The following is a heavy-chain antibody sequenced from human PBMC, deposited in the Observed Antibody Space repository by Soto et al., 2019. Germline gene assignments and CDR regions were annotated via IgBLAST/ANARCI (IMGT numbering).Heavy chain of an antibody. V-gene: IGHV3-48*01. CDR1: RYTVSSYS. J-gene: IGHJ6*02. D-gene: IGHD1-26*01. CDR3: ARAASVGI. Sequence: PAGSLGLSCAASRYTVSSYSMNWARQAPRKRHERVSYSRSSNSTIYYADSEKGRFTISRDNAKKSLYLQMNNHRAEDTAPHYCARAASVGIWGQGTT. CDR2: SRSSNSTI.